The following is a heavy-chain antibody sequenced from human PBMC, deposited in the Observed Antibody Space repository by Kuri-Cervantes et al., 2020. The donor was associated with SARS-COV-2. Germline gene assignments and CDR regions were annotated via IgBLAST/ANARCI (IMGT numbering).Heavy chain of an antibody. Sequence: SETLSLTCTVSGGSISSSSYYWSWIRQPPGKGLEWIGYIYYSGNTNHNPPLRSRVTISIDTSKNQFSLKLRSVTAADTAVYYCARGLRVGAPDYWGQGTLVTVSS. J-gene: IGHJ4*02. D-gene: IGHD1-26*01. CDR2: IYYSGNT. CDR1: GGSISSSSYY. CDR3: ARGLRVGAPDY. V-gene: IGHV4-61*05.